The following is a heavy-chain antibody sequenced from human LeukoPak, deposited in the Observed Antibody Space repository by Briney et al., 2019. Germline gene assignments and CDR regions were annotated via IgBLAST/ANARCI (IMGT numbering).Heavy chain of an antibody. Sequence: SETLSLTCTVSGGSISSYYWSWIRQPPGKGLEWIGYIYYSGSTNYNPSLKSRVTISVDTSKNQFSLKLSSVTAADTAVYYCARQGRGYSYGYWAFDIWGQGTMVTVSS. V-gene: IGHV4-59*08. CDR3: ARQGRGYSYGYWAFDI. CDR2: IYYSGST. J-gene: IGHJ3*02. D-gene: IGHD5-18*01. CDR1: GGSISSYY.